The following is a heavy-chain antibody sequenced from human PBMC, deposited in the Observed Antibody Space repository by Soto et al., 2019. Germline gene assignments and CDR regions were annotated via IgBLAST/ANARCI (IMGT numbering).Heavy chain of an antibody. CDR3: TGITWFRGMDV. CDR2: TYYKSKWNN. D-gene: IGHD3-10*01. CDR1: GDSVSSNSAG. J-gene: IGHJ6*02. Sequence: CVISGDSVSSNSAGWNWIRQSPSRGLEWLGRTYYKSKWNNDYALSVKSRITINPDTSKNQFSLHLYSVTPEDTAVYYCTGITWFRGMDVWGQGTPVTVSS. V-gene: IGHV6-1*01.